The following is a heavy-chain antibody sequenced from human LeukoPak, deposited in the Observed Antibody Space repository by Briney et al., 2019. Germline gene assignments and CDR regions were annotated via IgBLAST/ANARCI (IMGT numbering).Heavy chain of an antibody. CDR2: IIPIFGTA. Sequence: GASVKVSCKASGGTFSSYAISWVRQAPGQGLEWMGGIIPIFGTANYAQKFQGRVTITADESTSTAYMELSSLRSEDTALYYCARAQAIAVAGGGHFDYWGQGTLVTVSS. CDR1: GGTFSSYA. J-gene: IGHJ4*02. D-gene: IGHD6-19*01. V-gene: IGHV1-69*13. CDR3: ARAQAIAVAGGGHFDY.